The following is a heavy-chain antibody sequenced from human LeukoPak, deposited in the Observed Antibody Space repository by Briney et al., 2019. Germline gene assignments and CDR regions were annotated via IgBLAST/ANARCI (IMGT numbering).Heavy chain of an antibody. Sequence: GSVTVSCKASGYTFTSYGISWVRQAPGQGLEGMGWISAYNGNTNYAQKLQGRVTMNTDTSTSTAYMELRSLRSDDTAVYYCARAIAVAGPNMNWGQGTLVTVSS. J-gene: IGHJ4*02. CDR1: GYTFTSYG. D-gene: IGHD6-19*01. V-gene: IGHV1-18*01. CDR2: ISAYNGNT. CDR3: ARAIAVAGPNMN.